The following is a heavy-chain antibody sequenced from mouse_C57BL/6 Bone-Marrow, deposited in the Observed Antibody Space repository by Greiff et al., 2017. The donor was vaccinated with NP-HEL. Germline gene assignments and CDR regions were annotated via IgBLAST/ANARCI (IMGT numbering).Heavy chain of an antibody. D-gene: IGHD1-1*01. V-gene: IGHV1-18*01. CDR3: ARWSYYGSSYGYFDV. J-gene: IGHJ1*03. Sequence: VQLQQSGPELVKPGASVKIPCKASGYTFTDYNMDWVKQSHGKSLEWLGDINPNNGGTIYNQKFKGKATLTVDKSSSTAYMELRSLTSEDTAVYYCARWSYYGSSYGYFDVWGTGTTVTVSS. CDR2: INPNNGGT. CDR1: GYTFTDYN.